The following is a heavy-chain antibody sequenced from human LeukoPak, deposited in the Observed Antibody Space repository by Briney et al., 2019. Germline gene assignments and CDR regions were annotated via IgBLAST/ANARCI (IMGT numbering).Heavy chain of an antibody. Sequence: GGSLRLSCAASGFTFSSYVMSWVRQAPGKGLEWVANIKQDGSQKYYVDSVKGRFTISRDNAKNSLYLQMNSLRVEDTAVYYCVRGLGTGSYWGQGTLVTVSP. J-gene: IGHJ4*02. CDR2: IKQDGSQK. CDR3: VRGLGTGSY. D-gene: IGHD3-9*01. CDR1: GFTFSSYV. V-gene: IGHV3-7*03.